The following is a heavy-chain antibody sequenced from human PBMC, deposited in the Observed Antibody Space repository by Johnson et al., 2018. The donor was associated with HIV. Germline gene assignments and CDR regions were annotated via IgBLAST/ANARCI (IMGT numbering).Heavy chain of an antibody. CDR1: GFTFSSYG. Sequence: VQLVESGGGLVKPGGSLRLSCVASGFTFSSYGMHWVRQAPGKGLEYVSAISSNGGSTYYAHSVKGRFTISRDNSKNSLYLQMGSLRAEDMAVYYCARESTATRGDAFDIWGQGTMVTVSS. V-gene: IGHV3-64*01. CDR2: ISSNGGST. D-gene: IGHD4-17*01. J-gene: IGHJ3*02. CDR3: ARESTATRGDAFDI.